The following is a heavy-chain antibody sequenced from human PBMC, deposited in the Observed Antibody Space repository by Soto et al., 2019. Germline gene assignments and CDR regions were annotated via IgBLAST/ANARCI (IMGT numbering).Heavy chain of an antibody. V-gene: IGHV5-51*01. D-gene: IGHD3-16*01. Sequence: PGESLKISCKGSGYSFTTYWIGWVRQMPGKGLEWMGITYPGNSETRYSPSFQGQVTISADRSISTAYLQWSSLRASDTAMYYCATGTDLRFGPVDYWGQGTLVTVSS. CDR1: GYSFTTYW. J-gene: IGHJ4*02. CDR3: ATGTDLRFGPVDY. CDR2: TYPGNSET.